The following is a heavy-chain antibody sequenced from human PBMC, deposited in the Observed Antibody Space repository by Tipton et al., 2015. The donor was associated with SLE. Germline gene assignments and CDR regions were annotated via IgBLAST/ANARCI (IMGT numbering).Heavy chain of an antibody. V-gene: IGHV4-59*08. CDR2: IYYSGST. Sequence: TLSLTCTVSGGSISGYYWSWVRQPPGKGLEWIGYIYYSGSTNYNPSLKSRVTISVDTSKNQFSLKLSSVTAADTAVYYCARAGRAWNLFDYWGQGTLVTVSS. D-gene: IGHD1-1*01. CDR1: GGSISGYY. J-gene: IGHJ4*02. CDR3: ARAGRAWNLFDY.